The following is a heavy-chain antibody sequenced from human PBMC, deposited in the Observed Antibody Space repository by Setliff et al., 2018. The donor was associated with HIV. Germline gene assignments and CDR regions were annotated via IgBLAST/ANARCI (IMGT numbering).Heavy chain of an antibody. J-gene: IGHJ4*02. Sequence: SETLSLTCTVSGDSISSYYWNWIRQPAGKGLEWIGRFQSSGRTNYNPSLKSRVTMSVDTSKDEFSLKLRSVTAADTAVYYCARGWEGGMDYWGQGTLVTVSS. CDR3: ARGWEGGMDY. V-gene: IGHV4-4*07. D-gene: IGHD1-26*01. CDR2: FQSSGRT. CDR1: GDSISSYY.